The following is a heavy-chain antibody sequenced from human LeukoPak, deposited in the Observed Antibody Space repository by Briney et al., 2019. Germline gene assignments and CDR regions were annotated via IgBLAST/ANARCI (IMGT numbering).Heavy chain of an antibody. CDR2: IYSGGST. D-gene: IGHD3-22*01. J-gene: IGHJ4*02. CDR1: GFTVSTNY. CDR3: ARSRDNVDYYDSSGYFDY. Sequence: PGGSLRLSCAASGFTVSTNYMSWVRQAPGKGLEWVSVIYSGGSTYYADSVKGRFTISRDNSKNTLYLQMNSLRAEDTAVYYCARSRDNVDYYDSSGYFDYWGQGTLVTVSS. V-gene: IGHV3-66*02.